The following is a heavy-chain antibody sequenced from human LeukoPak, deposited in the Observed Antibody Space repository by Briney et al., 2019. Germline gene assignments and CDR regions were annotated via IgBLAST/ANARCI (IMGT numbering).Heavy chain of an antibody. CDR3: ATGPGIPPPPDYYDSSGLTEPIDY. V-gene: IGHV3-7*01. J-gene: IGHJ4*02. CDR2: IKQDGSEK. D-gene: IGHD3-22*01. CDR1: GFTFSSYW. Sequence: GGSLRLSCAASGFTFSSYWMSWVRQAPGKGLEWVANIKQDGSEKYYVDSVKGRFTISRDNAKNSLYLQMNSLSAGETDVYSCATGPGIPPPPDYYDSSGLTEPIDYWGQGTLVTVSS.